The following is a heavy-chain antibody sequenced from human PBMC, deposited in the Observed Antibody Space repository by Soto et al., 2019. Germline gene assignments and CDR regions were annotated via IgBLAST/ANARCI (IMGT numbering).Heavy chain of an antibody. CDR3: ARGPSTVTTPTDY. V-gene: IGHV4-30-4*01. Sequence: LSLTCTVSGGSISSGDYYWSWIRQPPGKGLEWIGYIYYSGSTYYNPSLKSRVTISVDTSKNQFSLKLSSVTAADTAVYYCARGPSTVTTPTDYWGQGTLVTVSS. CDR2: IYYSGST. D-gene: IGHD4-17*01. J-gene: IGHJ4*02. CDR1: GGSISSGDYY.